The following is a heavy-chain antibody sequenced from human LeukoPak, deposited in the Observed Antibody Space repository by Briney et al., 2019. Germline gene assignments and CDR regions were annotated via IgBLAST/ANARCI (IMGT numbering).Heavy chain of an antibody. CDR2: ISYDGSNK. V-gene: IGHV3-30*04. CDR3: ARGPLPVDTAMVTVDY. CDR1: GFTFSSYA. Sequence: PGRSLRLSCAASGFTFSSYAMPWVRQAPGKGLEWVAVISYDGSNKYYADSVKGRFTISRDNSKNTLYLQMNSLRAEDTAVYYCARGPLPVDTAMVTVDYWGQGTLVTVSS. D-gene: IGHD5-18*01. J-gene: IGHJ4*02.